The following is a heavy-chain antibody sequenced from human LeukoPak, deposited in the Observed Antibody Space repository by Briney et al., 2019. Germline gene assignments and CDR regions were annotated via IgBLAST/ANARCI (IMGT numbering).Heavy chain of an antibody. J-gene: IGHJ2*01. V-gene: IGHV3-11*01. CDR1: GFTFSDYY. CDR3: ARDAHSLRYFDL. D-gene: IGHD5-18*01. CDR2: ISSSGSTV. Sequence: GGSLRLSCAVSGFTFSDYYMSWIRQAPGKGLEWVSYISSSGSTVYYADSVKGRFTISRDNAKNSLYLQMNSLRAEDTAVYYCARDAHSLRYFDLWGRGTLVTVSS.